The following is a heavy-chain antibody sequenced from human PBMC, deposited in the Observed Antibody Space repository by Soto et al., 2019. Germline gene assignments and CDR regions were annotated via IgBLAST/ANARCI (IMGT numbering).Heavy chain of an antibody. CDR2: IDPSDSYT. CDR3: ARPHYDSSGYFDWYFDL. J-gene: IGHJ2*01. Sequence: EVQLVQSGAEVKKPGESLRISCKGSGYSFTSYWISWVRQMPGKGLEWMGRIDPSDSYTNYSPSFQGHVTISADKSISXXYLQWSSLKASDTAMYYCARPHYDSSGYFDWYFDLWGRGTLVTVSS. CDR1: GYSFTSYW. D-gene: IGHD3-22*01. V-gene: IGHV5-10-1*01.